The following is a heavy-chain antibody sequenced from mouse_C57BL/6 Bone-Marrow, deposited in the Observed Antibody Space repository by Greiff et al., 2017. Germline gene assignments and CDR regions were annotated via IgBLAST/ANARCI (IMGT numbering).Heavy chain of an antibody. D-gene: IGHD4-1*01. V-gene: IGHV7-3*01. Sequence: EVKLMESGGGLVQPGGSLSLSCAASGFTFTDYYMSWVRQPPGKALEWLGFIRNKANGYTTEYSASVKGRFTISRDNSQSILYLQMNALRAEDSATYYCARYTGTFDYWGHGTTLTVSS. CDR1: GFTFTDYY. CDR3: ARYTGTFDY. CDR2: IRNKANGYTT. J-gene: IGHJ2*01.